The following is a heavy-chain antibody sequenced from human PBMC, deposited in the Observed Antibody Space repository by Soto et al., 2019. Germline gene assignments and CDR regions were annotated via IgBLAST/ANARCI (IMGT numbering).Heavy chain of an antibody. CDR1: GPTFIAYY. CDR3: SGVYVDVPV. CDR2: IDPKSGGT. V-gene: IGHV1-2*02. Sequence: QLVQSGAEVKKPGASVRVSCKTSGPTFIAYYIHWVRQAPGQGLEWMGWIDPKSGGTIYEQKFLGRVTMTRDTSIDTAYMNPNRLTFDEKAIYYCSGVYVDVPVWGQGTLITVSS. J-gene: IGHJ4*02. D-gene: IGHD2-2*01.